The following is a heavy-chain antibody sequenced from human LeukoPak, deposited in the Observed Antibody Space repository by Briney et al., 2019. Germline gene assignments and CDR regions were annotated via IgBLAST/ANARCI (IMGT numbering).Heavy chain of an antibody. CDR2: MNQDGSEK. V-gene: IGHV3-7*03. Sequence: GGSLRLSCAVSGFTFSSHWMSWVRQAPGKGLEWVANMNQDGSEKYYVDSVKGRFTISRDNARNSLYLQMNNLRSEDTAVYYCARDGHGSGILPDVWGQGTTVTVSS. J-gene: IGHJ6*02. D-gene: IGHD3-10*01. CDR3: ARDGHGSGILPDV. CDR1: GFTFSSHW.